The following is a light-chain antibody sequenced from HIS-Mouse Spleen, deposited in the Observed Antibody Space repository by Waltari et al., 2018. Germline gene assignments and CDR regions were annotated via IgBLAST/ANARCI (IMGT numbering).Light chain of an antibody. CDR1: ALPKKY. V-gene: IGLV3-10*01. Sequence: SYELTQPPSVSVSPGQTARITCSGEALPKKYAYWYQQKSGQAPVLVLYEDSNRPSGIPERFSGSSSGKMATLTIRGAQVEDEADYYCYSTDSSGNHRVFGGGTKLTVL. CDR3: YSTDSSGNHRV. J-gene: IGLJ2*01. CDR2: EDS.